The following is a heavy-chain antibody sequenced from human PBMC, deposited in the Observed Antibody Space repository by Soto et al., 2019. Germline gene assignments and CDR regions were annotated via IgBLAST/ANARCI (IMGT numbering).Heavy chain of an antibody. V-gene: IGHV4-59*01. CDR3: ARGGPKTYCSGGSCFDY. CDR2: IYYSGST. D-gene: IGHD2-15*01. J-gene: IGHJ4*02. Sequence: SETLSLTCTVSGGSISSYYWSWIRQPPGKGLEWIGYIYYSGSTNYNPSLKSRVTISVDTSKNQFSLKLSSVTAADTAVYYCARGGPKTYCSGGSCFDYWGQGTLVTVS. CDR1: GGSISSYY.